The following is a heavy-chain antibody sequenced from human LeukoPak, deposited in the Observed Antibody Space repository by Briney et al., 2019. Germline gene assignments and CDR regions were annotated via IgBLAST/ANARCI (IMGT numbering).Heavy chain of an antibody. CDR2: ISTGSSYI. Sequence: GRSLRLSCAASGFTFGTYTMNWVRQAPGKGLEWVSSISTGSSYIHYADSVKGRFTISRDNAKNSLYLQMNSLRAEDTAVYYCATGTEETTVVTPCYWGQGTLVTVSS. J-gene: IGHJ4*02. CDR1: GFTFGTYT. CDR3: ATGTEETTVVTPCY. V-gene: IGHV3-21*01. D-gene: IGHD4-23*01.